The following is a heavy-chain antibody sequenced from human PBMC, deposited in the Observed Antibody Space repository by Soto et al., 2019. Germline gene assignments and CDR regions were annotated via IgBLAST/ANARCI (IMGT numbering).Heavy chain of an antibody. CDR3: ARDWILYFDWLRRGYYIDY. Sequence: LRLSCAASGFTFSSYSMNWVRQAPGKGLEWVSYISSSSSTIYYADSVKGRFTISRDTAKNSLYPQMNSLRAEDTAVYYCARDWILYFDWLRRGYYIDYWGQGTRVTVAS. CDR2: ISSSSSTI. J-gene: IGHJ4*02. CDR1: GFTFSSYS. V-gene: IGHV3-48*01. D-gene: IGHD3-9*01.